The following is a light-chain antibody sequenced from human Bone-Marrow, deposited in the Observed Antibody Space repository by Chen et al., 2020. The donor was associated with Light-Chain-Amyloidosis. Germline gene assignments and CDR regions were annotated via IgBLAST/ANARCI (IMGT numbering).Light chain of an antibody. CDR3: QSYQGSSQGV. J-gene: IGLJ3*02. CDR1: SGSIATNY. V-gene: IGLV6-57*01. Sequence: NFMLTPPHSVSESPGKTVIISCTRISGSIATNYVQWYQQRPGSSPTTVIYEDDQRPSGVPDRFSGSIDRSSNSASLTISGLKTEDEADYYCQSYQGSSQGVFGGGTKLTVL. CDR2: EDD.